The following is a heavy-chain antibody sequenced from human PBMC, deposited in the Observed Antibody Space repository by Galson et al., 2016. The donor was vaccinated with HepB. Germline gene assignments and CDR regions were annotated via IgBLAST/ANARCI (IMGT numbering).Heavy chain of an antibody. CDR2: IYSGGST. CDR3: ARAPTGVLVYYGLDV. CDR1: GFTVSSNY. Sequence: SLRLSCAASGFTVSSNYMSWVRQAPGKGLEWVSVIYSGGSTYYADSVKGRFTISRDNSNNTLYLQMNSLRAEDTAVYYCARAPTGVLVYYGLDVWGQGTTVTVSS. V-gene: IGHV3-53*01. J-gene: IGHJ6*02. D-gene: IGHD3-16*02.